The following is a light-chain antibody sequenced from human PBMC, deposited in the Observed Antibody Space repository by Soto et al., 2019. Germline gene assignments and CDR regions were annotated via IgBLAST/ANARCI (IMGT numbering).Light chain of an antibody. J-gene: IGKJ1*01. CDR3: QEYDIWPPWT. Sequence: EMERTQSPATLSVSPGERATLSCRSIQSVGSKLAWYQQKPCQAPRLLINDASHRAMAVPARFSGSGSGTECTLTISSVESEDVAVYPCQEYDIWPPWTFGQRTKVEI. CDR1: QSVGSK. CDR2: DAS. V-gene: IGKV3-15*01.